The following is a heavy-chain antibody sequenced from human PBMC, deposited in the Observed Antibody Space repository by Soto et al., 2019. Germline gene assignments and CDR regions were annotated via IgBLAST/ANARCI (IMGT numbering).Heavy chain of an antibody. J-gene: IGHJ1*01. D-gene: IGHD6-6*01. CDR2: INTNTGNP. CDR3: ARDLYSSSSRYFQH. CDR1: GYTFTSYA. Sequence: ASVKVSCKASGYTFTSYAMNWVRQAPGQGLEWMGWINTNTGNPTYAQGFTGRFVFSLDTSVSTAYLQISSLKAEDTAVYYCARDLYSSSSRYFQHWGQGTLVTVSS. V-gene: IGHV7-4-1*02.